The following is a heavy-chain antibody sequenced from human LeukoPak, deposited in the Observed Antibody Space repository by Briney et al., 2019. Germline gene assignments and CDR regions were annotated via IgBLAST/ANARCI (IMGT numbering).Heavy chain of an antibody. CDR2: MKSKTDGGTA. D-gene: IGHD2-2*01. CDR1: GFTFSNAW. Sequence: GGSLRLSCAGSGFTFSNAWMSWVRQAPGKGLEWVGRMKSKTDGGTADYAAPVKGRFTISRDDSKNTLYLQMNSLKTEDTAVYYCTTDCDSTSCYAADAAQWGQGTLVTVSS. V-gene: IGHV3-15*01. J-gene: IGHJ4*02. CDR3: TTDCDSTSCYAADAAQ.